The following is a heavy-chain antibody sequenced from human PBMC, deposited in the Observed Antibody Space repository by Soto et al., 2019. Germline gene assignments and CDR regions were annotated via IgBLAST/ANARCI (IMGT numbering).Heavy chain of an antibody. Sequence: PSETLSLTCAVSGGSISSSNWWSWFRQPPGKGLEWTGEIYHSRSTNYNPSLKSRATISVDKSKNQSSLQLSSVTAPDTAVYYCARGVRSGIAAEGIYYYSWMDVSGQGTTVTVS. D-gene: IGHD6-13*01. CDR2: IYHSRST. CDR1: GGSISSSNW. V-gene: IGHV4-4*02. CDR3: ARGVRSGIAAEGIYYYSWMDV. J-gene: IGHJ6*02.